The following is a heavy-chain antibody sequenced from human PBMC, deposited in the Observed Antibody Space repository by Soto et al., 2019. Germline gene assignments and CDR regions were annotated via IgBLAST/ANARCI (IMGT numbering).Heavy chain of an antibody. J-gene: IGHJ4*02. CDR1: GFTFTKAY. Sequence: EVQLVESGGGLVEPGGSIRLSCVASGFTFTKAYMTWVRQAPGKGLGWVGRIKGSHAGGTTDYATSVKGRFTISRDDSKNTLYLQMNSLKTDDTSVYYCATEGGYPGSNFYGAYWGQGTLVTVSS. CDR3: ATEGGYPGSNFYGAY. V-gene: IGHV3-15*01. CDR2: IKGSHAGGTT. D-gene: IGHD1-26*01.